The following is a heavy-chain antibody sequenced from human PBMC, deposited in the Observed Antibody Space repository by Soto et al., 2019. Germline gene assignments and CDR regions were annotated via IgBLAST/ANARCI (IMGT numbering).Heavy chain of an antibody. CDR3: ARDVRYSYGFTTHRYYYGIDV. Sequence: SETLSLTCTVSGGSVNSDSYYWTWIRQPPGKRLEWIGSLYYSGSTNYNPSLKSRVTISVDTSKNQFSLKLSSVTAADTAVYFCARDVRYSYGFTTHRYYYGIDVWGQGTTVTVSS. V-gene: IGHV4-61*01. CDR2: LYYSGST. J-gene: IGHJ6*02. D-gene: IGHD5-18*01. CDR1: GGSVNSDSYY.